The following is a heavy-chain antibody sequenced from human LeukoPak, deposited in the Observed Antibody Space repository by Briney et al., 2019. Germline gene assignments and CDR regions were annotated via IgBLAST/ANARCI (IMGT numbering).Heavy chain of an antibody. CDR2: INHSGST. Sequence: SETLSLTCAVYGGSFSGYYWSWIRQPPGKGLEWIGEINHSGSTNYNPSLKSRVTISVDTSKNQFSLKLSSVTAADTAVYYCARRKYYYGSGSYLAIFDYWGQGTLVTVSS. CDR1: GGSFSGYY. D-gene: IGHD3-10*01. J-gene: IGHJ4*02. V-gene: IGHV4-34*01. CDR3: ARRKYYYGSGSYLAIFDY.